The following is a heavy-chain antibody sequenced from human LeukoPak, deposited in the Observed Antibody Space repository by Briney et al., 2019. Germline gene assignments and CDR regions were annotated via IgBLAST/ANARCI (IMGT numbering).Heavy chain of an antibody. CDR3: AREIDGYSYGC. J-gene: IGHJ4*02. CDR1: GYSISSGYY. D-gene: IGHD5-18*01. V-gene: IGHV4-38-2*02. CDR2: IYHSGST. Sequence: SETLSLTCTVSGYSISSGYYWGWIRQPPGKGLEWIGSIYHSGSTYYNPSLKSRVTISVDTSKNQFSLKLSSVTAADTAVYYCAREIDGYSYGCWGQGTLVTVSS.